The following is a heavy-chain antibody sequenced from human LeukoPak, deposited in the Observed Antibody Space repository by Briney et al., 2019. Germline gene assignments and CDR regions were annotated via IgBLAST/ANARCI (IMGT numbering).Heavy chain of an antibody. J-gene: IGHJ4*02. D-gene: IGHD1-26*01. CDR3: VKEASSGNFVTIDC. CDR2: ITGDGGGT. CDR1: GFTFRNYV. Sequence: GESLRLSCAASGFTFRNYVMSWVRQTPGKGLEWVSAITGDGGGTNHADSVKGRFTISRDNSKNILYLQMNSLRADDTAAYYCVKEASSGNFVTIDCWGQGTLVTVSS. V-gene: IGHV3-23*01.